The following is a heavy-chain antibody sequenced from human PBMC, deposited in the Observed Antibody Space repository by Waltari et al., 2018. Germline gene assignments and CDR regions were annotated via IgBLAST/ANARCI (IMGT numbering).Heavy chain of an antibody. Sequence: EVLLVEPGGGLLQPGGSLRLSCAASGFPFRSDWMHWVRQAPGKGLLWVSRINTDGSSTNYADSVKGRFTISRDNAKNTLYLQMNSLRAEDTAMYYCAREIAASSSSTFDLWGQGTRVTVSS. D-gene: IGHD6-13*01. V-gene: IGHV3-74*01. CDR1: GFPFRSDW. J-gene: IGHJ5*02. CDR3: AREIAASSSSTFDL. CDR2: INTDGSST.